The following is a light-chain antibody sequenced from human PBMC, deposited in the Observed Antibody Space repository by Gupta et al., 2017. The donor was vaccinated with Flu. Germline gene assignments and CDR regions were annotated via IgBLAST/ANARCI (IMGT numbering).Light chain of an antibody. CDR2: EAT. CDR1: QGMDDD. Sequence: AFMSATPGDKVNISCKASQGMDDDMNWSQQKPGEAASFIIQEATTLVPGIPPRFSGSGYGTDXTLTSNXIESEDAAYYFCLQHNNFPALTFGXGTKVEIK. CDR3: LQHNNFPALT. V-gene: IGKV5-2*01. J-gene: IGKJ4*01.